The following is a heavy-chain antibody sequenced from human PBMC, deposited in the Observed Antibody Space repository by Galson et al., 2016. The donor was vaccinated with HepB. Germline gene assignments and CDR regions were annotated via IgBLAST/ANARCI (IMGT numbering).Heavy chain of an antibody. Sequence: CAISGDSVTSDNTCWNWIRQSPPRGLEWLGRTYYRSKWFNDYADSVKSRITVTSDTSKNQFSLQLDSVTPDDTATYFCTRGYMQNGMNVWGQGTTVTVS. V-gene: IGHV6-1*01. CDR3: TRGYMQNGMNV. J-gene: IGHJ6*02. D-gene: IGHD5-24*01. CDR1: GDSVTSDNTC. CDR2: TYYRSKWFN.